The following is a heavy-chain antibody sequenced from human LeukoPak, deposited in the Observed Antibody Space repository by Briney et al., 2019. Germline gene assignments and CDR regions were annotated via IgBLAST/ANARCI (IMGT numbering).Heavy chain of an antibody. J-gene: IGHJ4*02. CDR3: ARGQYQKQRTGTLDY. CDR1: GGSLSSGGYY. V-gene: IGHV4-31*03. D-gene: IGHD1-1*01. Sequence: PSQTLSLTCTVSGGSLSSGGYYGSWIRQHPGKGLGWIGYIYYSGSTYYNPSLKSRVTISVDTSKNQFSLKLGSVTAADTAVYYCARGQYQKQRTGTLDYWGQGTLVTVSS. CDR2: IYYSGST.